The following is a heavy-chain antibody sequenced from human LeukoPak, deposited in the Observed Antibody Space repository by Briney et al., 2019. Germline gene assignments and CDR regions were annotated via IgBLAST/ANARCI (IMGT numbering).Heavy chain of an antibody. CDR1: GYTFTSYD. J-gene: IGHJ4*02. Sequence: ASVKVSCKASGYTFTSYDVNWVRQATGQGLEWMGWMNPNSGNTGYAQKFQGRVTMTRNTSISTAYMELSSLRSEDTAVYYCARALTRSSKFFAYWGQGTLVTVSS. D-gene: IGHD1-26*01. CDR3: ARALTRSSKFFAY. CDR2: MNPNSGNT. V-gene: IGHV1-8*01.